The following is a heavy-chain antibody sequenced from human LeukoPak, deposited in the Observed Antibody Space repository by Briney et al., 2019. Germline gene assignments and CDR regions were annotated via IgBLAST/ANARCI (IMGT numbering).Heavy chain of an antibody. CDR2: ICSGGGNV. CDR1: GFTFSSYE. Sequence: PGGSLTLSCEASGFTFSSYEMNWVRQAPGKGQKWDSYICSGGGNVYYADSVKGRCAISRDNAKNSLYLHMISLRAEDTAVYYCASRGLYYDYVHGFWGHGTLVTVSS. CDR3: ASRGLYYDYVHGF. D-gene: IGHD3-16*01. J-gene: IGHJ4*01. V-gene: IGHV3-48*03.